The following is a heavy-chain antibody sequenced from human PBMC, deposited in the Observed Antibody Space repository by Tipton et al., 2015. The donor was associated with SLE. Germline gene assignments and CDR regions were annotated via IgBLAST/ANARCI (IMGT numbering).Heavy chain of an antibody. CDR3: ARVGILEWLLFDY. D-gene: IGHD3-3*01. Sequence: TLSLTCTVSGGSISSYYWGWIRQPPGKGLEWIGSIYYSGSTYYNPSLKSRVTISVGTSKNQFSLKLSSVTAADTAVYYCARVGILEWLLFDYWGQGTLVTVSS. J-gene: IGHJ4*02. CDR1: GGSISSYY. CDR2: IYYSGST. V-gene: IGHV4-39*07.